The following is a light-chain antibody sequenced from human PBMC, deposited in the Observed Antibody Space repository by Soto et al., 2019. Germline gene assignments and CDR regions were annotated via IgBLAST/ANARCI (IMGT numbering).Light chain of an antibody. V-gene: IGKV3-20*01. CDR2: GSS. J-gene: IGKJ2*01. CDR1: QSVSNNY. Sequence: EVVLTQSPGTLSLSPXEXATXXCRASQSVSNNYFAWYQQKPGQAPRLLIFGSSDRATGIPDRFSGSGSGTDFTLTISRLEPEDFAVYYCQQYGSSPPYTFGQGTKLEIK. CDR3: QQYGSSPPYT.